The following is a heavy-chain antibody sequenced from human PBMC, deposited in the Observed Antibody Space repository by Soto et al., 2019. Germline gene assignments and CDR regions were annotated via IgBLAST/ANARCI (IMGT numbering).Heavy chain of an antibody. V-gene: IGHV4-59*01. CDR2: IYYSGST. Sequence: SETLSLTCTVSGGSISSYYWSWIRQPPGKGLEWIGYIYYSGSTNYNPSLKSRVTISVDTSKNQFSLKLSSVTAADTAVYYCARDKIGSSGWYRLGYYYGMDVWGQGTTVTVSS. CDR3: ARDKIGSSGWYRLGYYYGMDV. CDR1: GGSISSYY. J-gene: IGHJ6*02. D-gene: IGHD6-19*01.